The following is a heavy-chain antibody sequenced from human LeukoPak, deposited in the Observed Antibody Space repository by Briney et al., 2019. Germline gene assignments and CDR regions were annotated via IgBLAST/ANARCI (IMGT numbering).Heavy chain of an antibody. V-gene: IGHV4-34*01. D-gene: IGHD4-23*01. CDR2: INHSGST. CDR3: ARGSVDYGGNSDDFDY. CDR1: GGSFSGYY. Sequence: PSETLSLTCAVYGGSFSGYYWSWIRQPPGKGLEWIGEINHSGSTNYNPSLKSRVTISVDTSKNQFSLKLSSVTAADTAVYYCARGSVDYGGNSDDFDYWGQGTLVTVSS. J-gene: IGHJ4*02.